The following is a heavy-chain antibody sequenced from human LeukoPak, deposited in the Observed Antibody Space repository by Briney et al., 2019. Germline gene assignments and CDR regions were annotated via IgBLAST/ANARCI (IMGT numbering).Heavy chain of an antibody. CDR2: TYYRSRWHL. D-gene: IGHD3-9*01. V-gene: IGHV6-1*01. CDR3: ARGRYSDWYDY. J-gene: IGHJ4*02. CDR1: GDSVSSDSAA. Sequence: SQTLSLTCAISGDSVSSDSAAWSWIRQSPSRGLEWLGRTYYRSRWHLDYAVSVESRITITPDTSKNQFSLQLNSVTPEDTAVYYCARGRYSDWYDYWGQGTLVTVSS.